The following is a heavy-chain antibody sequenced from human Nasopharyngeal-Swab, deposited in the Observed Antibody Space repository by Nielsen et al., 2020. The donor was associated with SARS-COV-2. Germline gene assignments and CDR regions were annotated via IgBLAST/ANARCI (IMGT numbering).Heavy chain of an antibody. CDR2: IKQDGSEK. D-gene: IGHD2-2*01. V-gene: IGHV3-7*03. CDR1: GFTFSSYW. CDR3: VKDKGRGSTSWNAFDI. Sequence: GGSLRLSCAASGFTFSSYWMSWVRQAPGKGLEWVANIKQDGSEKYYVDSVKGRFTISRDNAKNSLYLQMNSLRAEDTALYYCVKDKGRGSTSWNAFDIWGQGTMVTVS. J-gene: IGHJ3*02.